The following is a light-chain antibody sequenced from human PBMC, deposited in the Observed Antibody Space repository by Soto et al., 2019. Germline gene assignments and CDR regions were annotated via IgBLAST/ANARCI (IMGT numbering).Light chain of an antibody. CDR3: QQSYSSIT. CDR1: QSIYID. J-gene: IGKJ5*01. Sequence: IQITQSPSSLFTSIVDRHTSTFRASQSIYIDLNWYQQKPGKAPKLLIYAASSLQRGVPSTFSGGGSGTDFTLTISSLQPEDFATYYCQQSYSSITFGQGTRLEI. CDR2: AAS. V-gene: IGKV1-39*01.